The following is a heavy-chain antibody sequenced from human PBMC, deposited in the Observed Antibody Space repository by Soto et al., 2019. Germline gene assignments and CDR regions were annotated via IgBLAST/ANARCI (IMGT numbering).Heavy chain of an antibody. CDR2: ISGSGGST. V-gene: IGHV3-23*01. CDR1: GFTFSSYA. J-gene: IGHJ4*02. CDR3: AETLAVAGTWYYFDY. D-gene: IGHD6-19*01. Sequence: PGGSLRLSCAASGFTFSSYAMSWVRQAPGKGLEWVSAISGSGGSTYYADSVKGRFTISRDNSKNTLYLQMNSLRAEDTAVYYCAETLAVAGTWYYFDYWGQGTLVTVST.